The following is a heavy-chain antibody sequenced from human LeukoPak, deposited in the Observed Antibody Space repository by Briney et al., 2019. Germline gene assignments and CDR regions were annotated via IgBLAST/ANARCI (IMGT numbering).Heavy chain of an antibody. Sequence: SSQTLSLTCTVSGGSLSSGDYSWSWIRQPPGKGLEWIGYIYYSGSTYYNPSLKSRVTISVDTSKNQFSLKLSSVTAADTAVYYCASKINSGYSYGLFDYWGQGTLVTVSS. D-gene: IGHD5-18*01. CDR1: GGSLSSGDYS. J-gene: IGHJ4*02. CDR3: ASKINSGYSYGLFDY. CDR2: IYYSGST. V-gene: IGHV4-30-4*08.